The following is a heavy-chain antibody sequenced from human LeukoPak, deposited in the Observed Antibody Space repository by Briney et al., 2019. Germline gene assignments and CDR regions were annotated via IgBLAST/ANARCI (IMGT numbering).Heavy chain of an antibody. J-gene: IGHJ4*02. CDR2: IYHSGST. Sequence: PSETLSLTCTVSGGSISSGGYYWSWIRQPPGKGLEWIGYIYHSGSTYYNPSLKSRVTISVDRSKNQFSLKPSSVTAADTAVYYCARNPGYDFWSGYFYFDYWGQGTPVTVSS. D-gene: IGHD3-3*01. V-gene: IGHV4-30-2*01. CDR1: GGSISSGGYY. CDR3: ARNPGYDFWSGYFYFDY.